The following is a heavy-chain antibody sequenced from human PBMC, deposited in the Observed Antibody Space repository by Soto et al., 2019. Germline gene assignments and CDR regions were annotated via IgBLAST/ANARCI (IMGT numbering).Heavy chain of an antibody. V-gene: IGHV1-3*01. CDR2: INCGSGNT. CDR1: GYNFTTYV. CDR3: ARGYTSGWTFDF. Sequence: QVQLVQTGAAVKQPGASASVSCKASGYNFTTYVVHWLRQAPGQGPEWMGWINCGSGNTVYSQKFQGRVTFTRDTSARTAYMDLNSLTSGDTAVYYCARGYTSGWTFDFWGRGTLVTVSS. J-gene: IGHJ4*02. D-gene: IGHD6-19*01.